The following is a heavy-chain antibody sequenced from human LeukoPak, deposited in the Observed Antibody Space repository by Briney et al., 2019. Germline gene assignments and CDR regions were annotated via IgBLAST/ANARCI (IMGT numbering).Heavy chain of an antibody. V-gene: IGHV4-38-2*01. Sequence: SETLSLTCAVSGYSISSGYYWGWIRQPPGKGLEWIGSIYHSGSTYYNPSLKSRVTISVDTSKNQFSLKLSSVTAADTAVYYCASPCGGDCRYQGDAFDIWGQGTMVTVSS. CDR3: ASPCGGDCRYQGDAFDI. CDR1: GYSISSGYY. CDR2: IYHSGST. J-gene: IGHJ3*02. D-gene: IGHD2-21*01.